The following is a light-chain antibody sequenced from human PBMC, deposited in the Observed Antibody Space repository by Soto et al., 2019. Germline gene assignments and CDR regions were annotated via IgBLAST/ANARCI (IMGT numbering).Light chain of an antibody. J-gene: IGKJ5*01. V-gene: IGKV3-20*01. Sequence: EIVLTQSPGNLSLSPGERATLSCRASQSVSSSYLAWYQQKPGQAPRLLIYGASSRATGIPDRFSGSGSGTDFTLTISRLEPEDFAVYYCQQYGSSITVGQGTRLESK. CDR3: QQYGSSIT. CDR1: QSVSSSY. CDR2: GAS.